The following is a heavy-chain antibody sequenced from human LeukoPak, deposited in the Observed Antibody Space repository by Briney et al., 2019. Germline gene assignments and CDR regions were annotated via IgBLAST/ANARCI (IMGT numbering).Heavy chain of an antibody. D-gene: IGHD5-12*01. CDR3: AAQYSGYVRLDY. CDR1: GGSFSDYY. Sequence: PSETLSLTCAVYGGSFSDYYWSWIRQPPGKGLEWIGEISHSGSTNYNPSLESRVTMSVDTSKNQFSLKLTSVTAADTAVYYCAAQYSGYVRLDYWGQGTLVTVSS. V-gene: IGHV4-34*01. CDR2: ISHSGST. J-gene: IGHJ4*02.